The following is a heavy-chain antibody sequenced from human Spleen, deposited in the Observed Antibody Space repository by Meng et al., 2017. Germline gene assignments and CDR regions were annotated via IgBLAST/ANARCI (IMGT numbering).Heavy chain of an antibody. Sequence: LKISCAASGFTFSSYAMSWVRQAPGKGLEWVSAISGSGGSTYYADSVKGRFTISRDNAKNSLYLQMNSLRAEDTAVYYCARDRVRGVIIDYWGQGTLVTVSS. CDR1: GFTFSSYA. V-gene: IGHV3-23*01. J-gene: IGHJ4*02. D-gene: IGHD3-10*01. CDR3: ARDRVRGVIIDY. CDR2: ISGSGGST.